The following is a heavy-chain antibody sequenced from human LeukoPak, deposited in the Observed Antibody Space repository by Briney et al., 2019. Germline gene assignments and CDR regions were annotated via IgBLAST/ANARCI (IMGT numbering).Heavy chain of an antibody. CDR3: ARAQELSSSWYRRWFGP. CDR2: IYYSGST. CDR1: GGSISSYY. J-gene: IGHJ5*02. V-gene: IGHV4-59*01. Sequence: PSETLSLTCTVSGGSISSYYWSWIRQPPGKGLEWIGYIYYSGSTNYNPSLKSRVTISVDTSKNQFSLKLSSVTAADTAVYYCARAQELSSSWYRRWFGPWGQGTLVTVSS. D-gene: IGHD6-13*01.